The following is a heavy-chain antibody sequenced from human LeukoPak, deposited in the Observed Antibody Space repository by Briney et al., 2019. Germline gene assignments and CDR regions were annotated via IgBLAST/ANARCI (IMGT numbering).Heavy chain of an antibody. CDR2: ISGSGGRT. V-gene: IGHV3-23*01. Sequence: QHWGSLRLSCAASGFTFSSYAMSWVRQAPGKGLEWVLAISGSGGRTYYADSVKGRFTISRDNSKNTLYLQMNSLRAEDTAVYYCAKGGYYYDSSGYLDYWGQGTLVTVSS. D-gene: IGHD3-22*01. J-gene: IGHJ4*02. CDR3: AKGGYYYDSSGYLDY. CDR1: GFTFSSYA.